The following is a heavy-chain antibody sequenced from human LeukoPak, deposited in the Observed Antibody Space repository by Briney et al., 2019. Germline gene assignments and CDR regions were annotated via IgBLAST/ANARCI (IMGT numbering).Heavy chain of an antibody. CDR2: ITTNGGST. D-gene: IGHD4-17*01. V-gene: IGHV3-64*01. CDR1: GFTFSNYA. Sequence: GGSLRLSCAASGFTFSNYAMHWVRQAPGKGLEYVSAITTNGGSTYYANSVKGRFTISRDNPKNTLYLQMGSLRAEDMAVYSCARGTVTAPDYWGQGTLVTVSS. CDR3: ARGTVTAPDY. J-gene: IGHJ4*02.